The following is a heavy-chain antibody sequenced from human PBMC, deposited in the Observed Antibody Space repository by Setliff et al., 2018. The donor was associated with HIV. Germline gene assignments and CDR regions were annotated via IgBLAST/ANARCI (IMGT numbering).Heavy chain of an antibody. Sequence: PGGSLRLSCAASGFTFSSYWMSWVRQAPGKGLEWVANIKQDGSEKYYVDSVRGRFTISRDNAKNSLYLQMNSLRAEDTAVYFCARSESSGYSLPYTRFDAWGQGTLVTVSS. CDR1: GFTFSSYW. CDR2: IKQDGSEK. CDR3: ARSESSGYSLPYTRFDA. D-gene: IGHD3-22*01. J-gene: IGHJ5*02. V-gene: IGHV3-7*01.